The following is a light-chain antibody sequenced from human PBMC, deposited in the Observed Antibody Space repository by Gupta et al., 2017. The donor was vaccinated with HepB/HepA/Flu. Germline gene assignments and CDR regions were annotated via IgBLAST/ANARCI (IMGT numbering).Light chain of an antibody. CDR3: QQNDSFPIT. J-gene: IGKJ5*01. CDR1: QSVLYSSNNKNY. V-gene: IGKV4-1*01. Sequence: DIVMTQSPDSLAVSLGERATINCKSSQSVLYSSNNKNYLTWYQQKPGQPPKLLIYWASTRESGVPDRFSGSGSGTDFTLTISSLQAEYVAVYYCQQNDSFPITFGQGTRLEIK. CDR2: WAS.